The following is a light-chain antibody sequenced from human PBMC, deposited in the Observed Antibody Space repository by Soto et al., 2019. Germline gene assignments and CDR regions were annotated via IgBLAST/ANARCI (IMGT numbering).Light chain of an antibody. V-gene: IGKV3-20*01. CDR1: QSVSSNY. Sequence: SVLTKFPGTLYLSPGDGAALSCRASQSVSSNYLAWYQQKPDQSPRLLIYATSTRAAGIPDRFSGSGSGTDFTLTISRLEPDDVAVYYCQQYDTSPPMYTFGQGTKVDIK. J-gene: IGKJ2*01. CDR2: ATS. CDR3: QQYDTSPPMYT.